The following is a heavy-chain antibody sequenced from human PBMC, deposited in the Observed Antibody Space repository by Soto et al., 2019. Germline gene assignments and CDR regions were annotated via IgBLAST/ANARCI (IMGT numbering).Heavy chain of an antibody. CDR2: ISAYNGNT. D-gene: IGHD4-17*01. CDR3: ARTFDYGDYATYNWFDP. CDR1: GYTFTSYG. V-gene: IGHV1-18*01. J-gene: IGHJ5*02. Sequence: ASVKVSCKASGYTFTSYGISWVRQAPGQGLEWMGWISAYNGNTNYAQKLQGRVTMTTDTSTSTAYMELRSLRSDDTAVYYCARTFDYGDYATYNWFDPWGQGTLVTVSS.